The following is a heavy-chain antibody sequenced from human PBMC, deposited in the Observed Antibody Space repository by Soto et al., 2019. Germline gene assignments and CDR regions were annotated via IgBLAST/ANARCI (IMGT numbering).Heavy chain of an antibody. CDR3: ARKGQYSYGY. Sequence: ASVNVSCKASGYTFNNYALHWVRQAPGQRLEWMGWINAGNGHTQYSQRFQDRVTITRDTSASTAYMELSSLTSEDTAVYYCARKGQYSYGYWGQGTQVTVSS. CDR1: GYTFNNYA. J-gene: IGHJ4*02. D-gene: IGHD5-18*01. CDR2: INAGNGHT. V-gene: IGHV1-3*01.